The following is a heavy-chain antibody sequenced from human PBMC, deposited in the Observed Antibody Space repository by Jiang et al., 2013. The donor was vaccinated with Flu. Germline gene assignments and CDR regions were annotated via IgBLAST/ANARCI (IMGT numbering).Heavy chain of an antibody. V-gene: IGHV6-1*01. Sequence: QTLSLTCAISGDSVSSNSAAWNWIRQSPSRGLEWLGRTYYRSKWYNDYAVSVKSRITINPDTSKNQFSLQLNSVTPEDTAVYYCARRVTVAGVSALFGDNWFDPWGQGTLVTVSS. CDR2: TYYRSKWYN. CDR1: GDSVSSNSAA. J-gene: IGHJ5*02. CDR3: ARRVTVAGVSALFGDNWFDP. D-gene: IGHD6-19*01.